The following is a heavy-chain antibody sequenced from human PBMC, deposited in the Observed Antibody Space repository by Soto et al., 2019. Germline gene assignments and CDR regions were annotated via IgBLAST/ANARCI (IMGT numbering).Heavy chain of an antibody. CDR3: ARNRYCSSTSCYSQYYYYYYMDV. CDR1: GFTFSSYS. D-gene: IGHD2-2*01. Sequence: EVQLVESGGGLVKPGGSLRLSCAASGFTFSSYSMNWVRQAPGKGLEWVSSISSSSSYIYYADSVKGRFTISRDNAKNSLYLQMNSLRAEDTAVYYCARNRYCSSTSCYSQYYYYYYMDVWGKGTTVTVSS. J-gene: IGHJ6*03. V-gene: IGHV3-21*01. CDR2: ISSSSSYI.